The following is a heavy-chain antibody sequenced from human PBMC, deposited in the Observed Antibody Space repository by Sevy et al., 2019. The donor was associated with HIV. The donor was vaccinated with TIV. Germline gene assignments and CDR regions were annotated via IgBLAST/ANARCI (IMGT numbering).Heavy chain of an antibody. CDR2: IKSKTDGGTT. J-gene: IGHJ6*02. CDR1: GFTFSNAW. V-gene: IGHV3-15*07. D-gene: IGHD3-10*01. Sequence: GGSLRLSCAASGFTFSNAWMNWVRQAPGKGLEWVGRIKSKTDGGTTDYAAPVKGRFTISRDDSKNTLYLQMNSLKTEDTAVYYCTTDTGVIGELIGYGMDVWGQGTTVTVSS. CDR3: TTDTGVIGELIGYGMDV.